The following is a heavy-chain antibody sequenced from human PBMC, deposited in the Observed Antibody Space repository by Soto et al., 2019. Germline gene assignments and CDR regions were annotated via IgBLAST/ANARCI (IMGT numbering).Heavy chain of an antibody. J-gene: IGHJ4*02. V-gene: IGHV4-59*01. CDR3: ARERSGSYSPFDY. CDR1: GDSISTYY. Sequence: SETLSLTCTVSGDSISTYYWSWIRQPPGKGLEWIAYIYYTGNTYYNPSLKSRVTISMDTSKNQFSLKLSSVTAADTAVYYCARERSGSYSPFDYWGQGTLVTVSS. CDR2: IYYTGNT. D-gene: IGHD1-26*01.